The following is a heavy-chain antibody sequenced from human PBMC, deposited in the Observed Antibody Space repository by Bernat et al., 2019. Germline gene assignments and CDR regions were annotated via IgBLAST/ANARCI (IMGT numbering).Heavy chain of an antibody. Sequence: QVQLQESGPGLVKPSQTLSLTCTVSGGSISSGGYYWSWIRQHPWKRLEWIGYIYYSGSTYYNPSHKSRVTISVDTSKNQFSLKLSSVTAADTAVYYCARDRYCSGGSCKGIDAFDIWGQGTMVTVSS. J-gene: IGHJ3*02. D-gene: IGHD2-15*01. CDR2: IYYSGST. V-gene: IGHV4-31*03. CDR1: GGSISSGGYY. CDR3: ARDRYCSGGSCKGIDAFDI.